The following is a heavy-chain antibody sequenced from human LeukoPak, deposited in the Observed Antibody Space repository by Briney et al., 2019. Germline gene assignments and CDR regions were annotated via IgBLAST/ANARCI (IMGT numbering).Heavy chain of an antibody. CDR3: ARDPRPRTYYYYYYMDV. V-gene: IGHV3-21*01. D-gene: IGHD6-6*01. CDR1: GFTFSSYS. J-gene: IGHJ6*03. CDR2: ISSSSSYI. Sequence: GGSLRLSCAASGFTFSSYSMNWVRQAPGKGLEWVSSISSSSSYIYYADSVKGRFTISRDNAKNSLYLQMNSLRAEDTAVYYCARDPRPRTYYYYYYMDVWGKGTTVTVS.